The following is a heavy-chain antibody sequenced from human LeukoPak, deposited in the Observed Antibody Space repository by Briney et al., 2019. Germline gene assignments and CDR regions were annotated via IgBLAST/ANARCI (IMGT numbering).Heavy chain of an antibody. V-gene: IGHV4-31*03. CDR1: GGSISSGGYY. D-gene: IGHD2-15*01. CDR3: ARWVVVVAATQKWFDP. J-gene: IGHJ5*02. CDR2: IYYSGST. Sequence: SETLSLTCTDSGGSISSGGYYWSWIRQHPGKGLEWIGYIYYSGSTYYNPSLKSRVTISVDTSKNQFSLKLSSVTAADTAVYYCARWVVVVAATQKWFDPWGQGTLVTVSS.